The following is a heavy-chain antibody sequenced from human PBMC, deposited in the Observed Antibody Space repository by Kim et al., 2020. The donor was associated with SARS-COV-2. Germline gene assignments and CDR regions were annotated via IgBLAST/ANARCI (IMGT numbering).Heavy chain of an antibody. CDR3: ASLYQLGVFEI. CDR2: T. D-gene: IGHD2-2*01. Sequence: TRYSPSFQGQVTISADKSISTAYLQWSSLKASDTAMYYCASLYQLGVFEIWGQGTMVTVSS. V-gene: IGHV5-51*01. J-gene: IGHJ3*02.